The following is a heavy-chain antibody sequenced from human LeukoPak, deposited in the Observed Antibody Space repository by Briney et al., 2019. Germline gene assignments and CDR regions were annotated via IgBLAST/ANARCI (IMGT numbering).Heavy chain of an antibody. J-gene: IGHJ3*01. CDR1: GFTFSSYG. CDR2: IWYDGSDK. Sequence: GGSLRLSCAASGFTFSSYGMHSVRQAPGKGPEWVAVIWYDGSDKYYADSVKGRFTISRDNSKSTLYLQMSSLRAEDTAVYYCARTNLFVDTAVNDAFDVWGQGTMVIVSS. D-gene: IGHD5-18*01. V-gene: IGHV3-33*01. CDR3: ARTNLFVDTAVNDAFDV.